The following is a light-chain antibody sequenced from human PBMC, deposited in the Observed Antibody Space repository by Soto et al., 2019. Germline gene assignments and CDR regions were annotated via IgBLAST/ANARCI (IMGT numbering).Light chain of an antibody. J-gene: IGKJ1*01. V-gene: IGKV1-5*01. CDR3: QQYNSYWT. CDR2: DVS. CDR1: QSINVW. Sequence: IQMTQSPSTLSASLGDRVTITCRASQSINVWLAWFQQKPGKAPKLLISDVSSLESGVPSRFSGSGFGTELTLTISSLQPDDVATYYCQQYNSYWTFGQGTKVDIK.